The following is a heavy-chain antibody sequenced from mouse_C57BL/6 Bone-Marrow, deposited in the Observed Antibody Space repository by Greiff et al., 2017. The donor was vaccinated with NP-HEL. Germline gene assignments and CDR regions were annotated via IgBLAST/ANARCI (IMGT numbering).Heavy chain of an antibody. V-gene: IGHV1-82*01. Sequence: QVQLQQSGPELVKPGASVKISCKASGYAFSSSWMNWVKQRPGKGLEWIGRIYPGDGDTNYNGKFKGKATLTADKSSSTAYMQLSSLTAEDSAVYFCARSIYYDYDEGLDYWGQGTTLTVSS. CDR3: ARSIYYDYDEGLDY. CDR2: IYPGDGDT. D-gene: IGHD2-4*01. CDR1: GYAFSSSW. J-gene: IGHJ2*01.